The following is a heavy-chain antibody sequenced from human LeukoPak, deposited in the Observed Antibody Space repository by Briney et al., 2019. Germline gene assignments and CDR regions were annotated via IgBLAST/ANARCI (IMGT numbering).Heavy chain of an antibody. CDR3: AKERITMVRGVMSADY. J-gene: IGHJ4*02. D-gene: IGHD3-10*01. CDR2: ISYDGNNK. CDR1: GFTVSRYA. Sequence: PGGSLRLSCAASGFTVSRYAMHWVRQAPGKGLEWVAVISYDGNNKYYAVSVKGRFTISRDNSKHTLYLQMNSLRAEDTDVYYCAKERITMVRGVMSADYWGQGTLVTVSS. V-gene: IGHV3-30-3*01.